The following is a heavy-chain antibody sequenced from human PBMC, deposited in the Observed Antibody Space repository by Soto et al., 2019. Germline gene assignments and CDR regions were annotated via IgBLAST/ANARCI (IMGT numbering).Heavy chain of an antibody. CDR3: ARVFYDEQPIAAIDY. V-gene: IGHV3-21*01. CDR1: GFTFSSYS. CDR2: ISSSSSYI. J-gene: IGHJ4*02. Sequence: GGSLRLSCAASGFTFSSYSMNWVRQAPGKGLEWVSSISSSSSYIYYADSVKGRFTISRDNAKNSLYLQMNSLRAEDTAVYYCARVFYDEQPIAAIDYWGQGTLVTVSS. D-gene: IGHD6-6*01.